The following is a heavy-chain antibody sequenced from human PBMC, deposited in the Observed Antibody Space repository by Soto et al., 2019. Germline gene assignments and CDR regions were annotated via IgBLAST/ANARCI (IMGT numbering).Heavy chain of an antibody. Sequence: EVQLVESGGGLVKPGGSLGLSCAVSGFTFNNAWMSWVRQAPGKGLEWVGRIKSKTDGGTTDHAASVKGRFTISRDDSKNTLYLQMDSLKIVDTAMYYCTTSPRAQYWGQGTLVSVSS. CDR1: GFTFNNAW. CDR2: IKSKTDGGTT. CDR3: TTSPRAQY. J-gene: IGHJ4*02. V-gene: IGHV3-15*01.